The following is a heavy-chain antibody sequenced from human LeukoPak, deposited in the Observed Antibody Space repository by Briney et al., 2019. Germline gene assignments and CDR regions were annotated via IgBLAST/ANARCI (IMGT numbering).Heavy chain of an antibody. J-gene: IGHJ3*02. CDR3: SRDLFGSGTGYDAFDI. CDR2: IIRKAHGGTT. Sequence: PGGSLRLSCAASGFTFSTYWMFWVRQAPGKGLEWVGFIIRKAHGGTTEYAASVKGRFTISRDDSKSIAYLQMHSLKTEDTAVYYCSRDLFGSGTGYDAFDIWGQGTMVTVSS. CDR1: GFTFSTYW. V-gene: IGHV3-49*04. D-gene: IGHD3-10*01.